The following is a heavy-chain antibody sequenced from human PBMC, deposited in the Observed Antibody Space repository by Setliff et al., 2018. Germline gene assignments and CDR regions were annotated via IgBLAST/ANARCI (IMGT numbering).Heavy chain of an antibody. Sequence: SETLSLTCSVSGASVSNVNYYWGWIRQPPGKGLEWVGSIYYSGKTYSNPSFKSRVTMSVDKSKNQFSLKLASVTAADRAVYYCARFAGSSWVDYWGQGTLVTVS. CDR1: GASVSNVNYY. CDR2: IYYSGKT. V-gene: IGHV4-39*01. D-gene: IGHD6-13*01. J-gene: IGHJ4*02. CDR3: ARFAGSSWVDY.